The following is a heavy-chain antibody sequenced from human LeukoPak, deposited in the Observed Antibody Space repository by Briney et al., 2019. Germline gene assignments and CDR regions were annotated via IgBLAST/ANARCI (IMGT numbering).Heavy chain of an antibody. D-gene: IGHD3-22*01. CDR2: ISSSSSYI. CDR1: GFTFSSYS. J-gene: IGHJ5*02. CDR3: ARVRGYYDSSGYLT. Sequence: GGSLRLSCAASGFTFSSYSMNWVRQAPGKGREWVSSISSSSSYIYYADSVKGQFTISRDNAKNSLYLQMNSLRAEDTVVYYCARVRGYYDSSGYLTWGQGTLVTVSS. V-gene: IGHV3-21*01.